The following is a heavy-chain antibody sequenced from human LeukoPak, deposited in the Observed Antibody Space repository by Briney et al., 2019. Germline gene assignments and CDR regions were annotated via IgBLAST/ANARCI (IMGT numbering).Heavy chain of an antibody. V-gene: IGHV4-34*01. D-gene: IGHD6-19*01. Sequence: PSETLSLTCAVYGGSFSGYYWSWIRQPPGKGLEWSGEINHSGSTNYNPSLKSRVTISVDTSKNQFSLKLSSVTAADTAVYYCARPTKPGIAVAHKTHAFDIWGQGTMVTVSS. CDR2: INHSGST. CDR1: GGSFSGYY. CDR3: ARPTKPGIAVAHKTHAFDI. J-gene: IGHJ3*02.